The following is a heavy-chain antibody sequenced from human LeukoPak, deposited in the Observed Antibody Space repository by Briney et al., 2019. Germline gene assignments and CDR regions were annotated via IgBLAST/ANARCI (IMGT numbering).Heavy chain of an antibody. CDR2: INPTGGST. Sequence: ASVKVSCKASGGTFSSYAISWVRQAPGQGLEWMGMINPTGGSTSNAQKFQGRVTMTRDTSTSTVYMELSSLRSEDTAVYYCARSQYYGMDVWGQGTTVTVSS. CDR3: ARSQYYGMDV. V-gene: IGHV1-46*01. J-gene: IGHJ6*02. CDR1: GGTFSSYA.